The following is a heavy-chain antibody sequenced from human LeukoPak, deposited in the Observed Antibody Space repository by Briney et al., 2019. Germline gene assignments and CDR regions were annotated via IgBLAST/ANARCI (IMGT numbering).Heavy chain of an antibody. Sequence: GGSLRLSCAASGFTFSSYSMNWVRQAPGQGLEWVSAISDSGGSTYYADSVKGRFTISRDSSKNTLYLQMNSLRAEDTAVYYCAKDGFTWFGDLSYWYFDLWGRGTLVTVSS. CDR3: AKDGFTWFGDLSYWYFDL. J-gene: IGHJ2*01. V-gene: IGHV3-23*01. CDR1: GFTFSSYS. D-gene: IGHD3-10*01. CDR2: ISDSGGST.